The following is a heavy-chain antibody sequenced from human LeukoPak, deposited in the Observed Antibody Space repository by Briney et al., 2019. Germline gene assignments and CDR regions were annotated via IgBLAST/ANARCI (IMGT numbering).Heavy chain of an antibody. D-gene: IGHD3-10*01. CDR3: ARELFDFDY. CDR1: GFTFHSYA. CDR2: ISGSGRST. V-gene: IGHV3-23*01. J-gene: IGHJ4*02. Sequence: GGSLRLSCAASGFTFHSYAMSWVRQAPGKGLEWFSAISGSGRSTYSAASVKGRFTISRDNSKNTLYLQMNSLRAEDTAIYYCARELFDFDYWGQGTLVTVSS.